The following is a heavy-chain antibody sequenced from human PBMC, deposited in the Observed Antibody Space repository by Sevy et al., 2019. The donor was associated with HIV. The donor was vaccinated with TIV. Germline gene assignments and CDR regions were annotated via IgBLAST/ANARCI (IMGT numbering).Heavy chain of an antibody. CDR1: GFTFNTYS. CDR2: IGTAAGVI. Sequence: GGSLRLSCAASGFTFNTYSLIWVRQTPGKGLEWLSFIGTAAGVIYYADSVKGRFTISRDNAKNSLYLQMNSLRDEDTAVYYCARGPGHYSIDYWGQGTLVTVSS. D-gene: IGHD2-21*01. J-gene: IGHJ4*02. V-gene: IGHV3-48*02. CDR3: ARGPGHYSIDY.